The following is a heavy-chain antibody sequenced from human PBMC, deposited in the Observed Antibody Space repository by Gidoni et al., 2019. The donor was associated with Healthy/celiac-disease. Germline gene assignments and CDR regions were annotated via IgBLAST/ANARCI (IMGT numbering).Heavy chain of an antibody. D-gene: IGHD3-10*01. CDR2: INHSGST. J-gene: IGHJ4*02. V-gene: IGHV4-34*01. CDR3: AREGPWGSGSYYHFDY. Sequence: WIGEINHSGSTNYNPSLKRRVTISVDTSKNQFSLKLSSVTAADTAVYYCAREGPWGSGSYYHFDYWGQGTLVTVSS.